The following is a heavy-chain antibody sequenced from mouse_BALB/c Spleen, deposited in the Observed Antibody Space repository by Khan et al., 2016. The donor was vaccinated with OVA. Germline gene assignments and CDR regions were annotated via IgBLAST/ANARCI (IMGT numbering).Heavy chain of an antibody. CDR1: GFSLTDYG. D-gene: IGHD1-1*02. CDR3: AKLLWSHYYAMDY. CDR2: IWGGGST. Sequence: QVQLKQSGPGLMAPSQSLSITCTVSGFSLTDYGVSWIRQPPGKGLEWLGLIWGGGSTYYHSVLQSRLSINKENSKSQVFLKMNSLQTDDTAMYYCAKLLWSHYYAMDYWGQGTSVTVSS. J-gene: IGHJ4*01. V-gene: IGHV2-6-5*01.